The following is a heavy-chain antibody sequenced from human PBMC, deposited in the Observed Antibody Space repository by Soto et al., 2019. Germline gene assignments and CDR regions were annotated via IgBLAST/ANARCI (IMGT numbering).Heavy chain of an antibody. D-gene: IGHD2-2*02. CDR3: AKVAHRQALTRYCSSTSCYIAGMDV. J-gene: IGHJ6*02. CDR2: ISYDGSNK. CDR1: GFTFSSYG. V-gene: IGHV3-30*18. Sequence: QVQLMESGGGVVQPGRSLRLSCAASGFTFSSYGMHWVRQAPGKGLEWVAVISYDGSNKYYADSVKGRFTISRDNSKNPLYRQMNSLRAEDTSVYYCAKVAHRQALTRYCSSTSCYIAGMDVWGQGTTVTVSS.